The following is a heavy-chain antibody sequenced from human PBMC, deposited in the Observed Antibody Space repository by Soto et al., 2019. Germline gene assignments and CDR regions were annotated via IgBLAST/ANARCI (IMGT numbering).Heavy chain of an antibody. CDR1: GYTFTSYA. D-gene: IGHD3-16*01. Sequence: ASVKVSCKASGYTFTSYAMHWVRQAPGQRLEWMGWINAGNGNTKYNPSLKSRVTISMDTSKNQVSLTLNSVTAADTAVYFCATYFRGEGGRGYWGPGTQVTVSS. V-gene: IGHV1-3*01. J-gene: IGHJ4*01. CDR3: ATYFRGEGGRGY. CDR2: INAGNGNT.